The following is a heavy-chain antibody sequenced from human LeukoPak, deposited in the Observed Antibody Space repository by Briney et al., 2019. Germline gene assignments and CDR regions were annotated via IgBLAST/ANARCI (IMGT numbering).Heavy chain of an antibody. J-gene: IGHJ3*02. D-gene: IGHD3-22*01. V-gene: IGHV4-59*11. Sequence: SETLSLTCTVSGGSISSHYWSWIRQPPGKGPEWVGYIYYSGNTNYNPALKSRLTISVDTSKNQFSLRLTSVTAADTAMYYCARDYYDSRGEAVDIWGQGTMVTVSS. CDR2: IYYSGNT. CDR3: ARDYYDSRGEAVDI. CDR1: GGSISSHY.